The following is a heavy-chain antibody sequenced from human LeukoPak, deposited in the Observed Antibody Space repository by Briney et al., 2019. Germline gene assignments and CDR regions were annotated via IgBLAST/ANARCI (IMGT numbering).Heavy chain of an antibody. Sequence: SETPSLTCAVSGGSISSGGYSWSWIRQPPGKGLEWIGYIYHSGSTYYNPSLKSRVTISVDRSKNQFSLKLSSVTAVDTAVYYCAVSLGYSYGYDYWGQGTLVTVSS. CDR2: IYHSGST. CDR1: GGSISSGGYS. V-gene: IGHV4-30-2*01. D-gene: IGHD5-18*01. CDR3: AVSLGYSYGYDY. J-gene: IGHJ4*02.